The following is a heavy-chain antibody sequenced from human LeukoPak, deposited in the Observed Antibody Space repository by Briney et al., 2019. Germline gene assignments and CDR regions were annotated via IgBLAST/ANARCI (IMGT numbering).Heavy chain of an antibody. D-gene: IGHD3-10*01. J-gene: IGHJ6*03. CDR3: ARIGSYGSGYYHFYYMDV. Sequence: GGSLRLSCAASGFTFSSYGMHWVRQAPAKGLEWVSYISSGSSTIYYAESVKGRFTISRDNGKNSLYLQLNSLSADDTAVYYCARIGSYGSGYYHFYYMDVWGKGTTVTVSS. CDR2: ISSGSSTI. V-gene: IGHV3-48*04. CDR1: GFTFSSYG.